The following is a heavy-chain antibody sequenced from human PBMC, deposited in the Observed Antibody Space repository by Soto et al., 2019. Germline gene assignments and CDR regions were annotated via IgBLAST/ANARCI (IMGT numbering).Heavy chain of an antibody. Sequence: PSETLSLTCAVYGGSFSGYYWSWIRQPPGKGLEWIGEINHSGSTNYNPSLKSRVTISVDTSKNQFSLKLSSVTAADTAVYYCARGHTLILQSYGYRTAFDIWGQGTMVTVSS. J-gene: IGHJ3*02. CDR2: INHSGST. CDR1: GGSFSGYY. CDR3: ARGHTLILQSYGYRTAFDI. V-gene: IGHV4-34*01. D-gene: IGHD5-18*01.